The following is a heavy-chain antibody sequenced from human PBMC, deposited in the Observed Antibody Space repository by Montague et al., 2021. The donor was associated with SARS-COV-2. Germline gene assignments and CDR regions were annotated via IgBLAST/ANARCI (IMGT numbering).Heavy chain of an antibody. V-gene: IGHV4-39*02. D-gene: IGHD3-3*01. Sequence: SETLSLTCTVSGGSISSSSYYWDWIRQPPGKGLEWIGSIYDSGSTYYNPSLKSRVTISVDTSKNHFSLKLSSVTAADTAVYYCARRGRKLLPVAITIGGFDIWGQGTMVTVSS. CDR3: ARRGRKLLPVAITIGGFDI. J-gene: IGHJ3*02. CDR1: GGSISSSSYY. CDR2: IYDSGST.